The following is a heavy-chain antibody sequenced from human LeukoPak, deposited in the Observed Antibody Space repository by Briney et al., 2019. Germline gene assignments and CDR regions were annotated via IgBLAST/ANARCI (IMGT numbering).Heavy chain of an antibody. Sequence: GASVKVSCKASGGTFSSYAISWVRQAPGQGLEWMGGIIPIFGTANYAQKFQGRVTITTDESTSTAYMELSSLRSEDTAVYYCALIRLGELSGTGLGGMRREPRPYYYMDVWGKGTTVTVSS. CDR2: IIPIFGTA. D-gene: IGHD3-16*02. CDR3: ALIRLGELSGTGLGGMRREPRPYYYMDV. V-gene: IGHV1-69*05. CDR1: GGTFSSYA. J-gene: IGHJ6*03.